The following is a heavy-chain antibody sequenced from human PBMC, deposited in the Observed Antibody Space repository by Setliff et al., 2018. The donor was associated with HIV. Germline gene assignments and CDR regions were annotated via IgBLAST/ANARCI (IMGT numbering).Heavy chain of an antibody. CDR2: INPSGGST. J-gene: IGHJ4*02. V-gene: IGHV1-46*01. D-gene: IGHD4-17*01. CDR1: GYTFISYY. CDR3: ARDGGSGTTVTFTLDY. Sequence: ASVKVSCKASGYTFISYYMHWVRQAPGQGLEWMGIINPSGGSTSYAQKFQGRVTMTRDTSTSTVYMELSSLRSEDTAVYYCARDGGSGTTVTFTLDYWGQGTLVTVSS.